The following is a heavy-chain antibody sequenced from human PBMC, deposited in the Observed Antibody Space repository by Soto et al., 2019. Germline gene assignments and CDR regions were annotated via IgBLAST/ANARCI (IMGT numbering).Heavy chain of an antibody. V-gene: IGHV1-46*01. D-gene: IGHD4-17*01. CDR3: ERYDYRGYYFDY. CDR2: INPSGGST. CDR1: GYTFSTYY. Sequence: QVQLVQSGAEVKKPGASVKVSCKASGYTFSTYYMHWVRQAPGQGYEWMGIINPSGGSTTYAQKFQGRVTLNRDPSTTTVYMELSSLKSEDTAVYYCERYDYRGYYFDYWGQGTLVTVSS. J-gene: IGHJ4*02.